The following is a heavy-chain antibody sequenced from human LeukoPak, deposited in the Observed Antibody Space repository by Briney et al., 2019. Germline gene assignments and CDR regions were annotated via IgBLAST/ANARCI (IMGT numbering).Heavy chain of an antibody. CDR1: GFAFSSYA. CDR2: ISGSGGST. V-gene: IGHV3-23*01. CDR3: AVPSIAARLGDY. D-gene: IGHD6-6*01. J-gene: IGHJ4*02. Sequence: GGSLRLSCAASGFAFSSYAMSWVRQAPGKGLEWVSAISGSGGSTYYADSVKGRFTISRDNSKNTLYLQMNSLRAEDTAVYYCAVPSIAARLGDYWGQGTLVTVSS.